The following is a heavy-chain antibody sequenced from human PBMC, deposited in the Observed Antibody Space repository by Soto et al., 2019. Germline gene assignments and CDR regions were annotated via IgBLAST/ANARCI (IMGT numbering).Heavy chain of an antibody. V-gene: IGHV1-2*04. CDR1: GDTFTGYY. CDR2: INPNSGGT. D-gene: IGHD6-6*01. J-gene: IGHJ6*02. Sequence: ASVKVSCRASGDTFTGYYMHWVRQAPGGGLELMGWINPNSGGTNYAQKFQGWVTMTRDTSISTAYMELSRLRSDDTAVYYCARTVASEYSSTNYYYYGMDVWGQGTTVTVYS. CDR3: ARTVASEYSSTNYYYYGMDV.